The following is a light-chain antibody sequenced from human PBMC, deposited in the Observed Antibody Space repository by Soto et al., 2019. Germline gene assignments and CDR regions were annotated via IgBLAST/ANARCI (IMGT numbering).Light chain of an antibody. Sequence: IKMYQSPSSLSATVGDRLSITCRASQVITNDLVWYQQKPGKSPKLLIYKASTLKSGVPSRFSGSGSGTEFTLTISSLQPDDFATYYCQHYNSYSEAFGQGTKV. CDR3: QHYNSYSEA. CDR2: KAS. J-gene: IGKJ1*01. V-gene: IGKV1-5*03. CDR1: QVITND.